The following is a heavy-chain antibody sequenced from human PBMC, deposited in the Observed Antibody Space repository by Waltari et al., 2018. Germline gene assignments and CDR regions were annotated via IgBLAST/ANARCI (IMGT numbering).Heavy chain of an antibody. D-gene: IGHD3-3*01. CDR3: TRGGNYDFWSHRPFVDP. CDR2: IRHPGNT. Sequence: QVQLQQWGAGLLKPSETLSLTCSVSGASFSAYYWGWVRHVPVKGLEWIGQIRHPGNTNYNPSLQSRVAISIDTSRNQFSLRVFSVTAADTGLYFCTRGGNYDFWSHRPFVDPWGQGTQVTVSS. CDR1: GASFSAYY. J-gene: IGHJ5*02. V-gene: IGHV4-34*01.